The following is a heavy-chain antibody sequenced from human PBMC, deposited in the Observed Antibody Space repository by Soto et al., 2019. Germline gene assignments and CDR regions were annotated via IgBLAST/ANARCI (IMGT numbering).Heavy chain of an antibody. D-gene: IGHD3-22*01. CDR2: ISSSGSSI. Sequence: GGSLRLSCAASGFTFSDYYMSWIRQAPGKGLEWVSYISSSGSSIYYADSVKGRFTISRDNAKNSLYLQMNSLRAEDTAVYNRARPPFSYDGSFSAYWGKGTQVPVTP. V-gene: IGHV3-11*01. CDR1: GFTFSDYY. CDR3: ARPPFSYDGSFSAY. J-gene: IGHJ4*02.